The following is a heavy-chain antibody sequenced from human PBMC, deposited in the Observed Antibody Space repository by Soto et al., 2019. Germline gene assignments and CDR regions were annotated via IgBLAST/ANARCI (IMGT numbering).Heavy chain of an antibody. CDR2: LFLGRST. CDR3: ADDRQPDGIWAFEP. J-gene: IGHJ1*01. V-gene: IGHV3-23*01. D-gene: IGHD2-2*01. CDR1: GFSFSTYT. Sequence: GGSLRLSCAASGFSFSTYTMNWVRQAPGKGLEWVAGLFLGRSTYYANSVKGRFTISRAPSQSSVFLQMSSLRDEDTAVYYCADDRQPDGIWAFEPWSQGTLVTVAS.